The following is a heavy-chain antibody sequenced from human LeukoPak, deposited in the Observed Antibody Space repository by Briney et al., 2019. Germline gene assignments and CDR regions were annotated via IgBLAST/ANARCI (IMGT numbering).Heavy chain of an antibody. CDR2: IYHSGST. Sequence: SETLSLTCAVSGYSISSGYYWGWIRQPPGKGLEWIGSIYHSGSTYYNPSLKSRGTISVDTSKNQFSLKLSSVTAADTAVYYCARLPAMATPFSFPFDIWGQGTMVTVSS. CDR1: GYSISSGYY. CDR3: ARLPAMATPFSFPFDI. V-gene: IGHV4-38-2*01. D-gene: IGHD5-24*01. J-gene: IGHJ3*02.